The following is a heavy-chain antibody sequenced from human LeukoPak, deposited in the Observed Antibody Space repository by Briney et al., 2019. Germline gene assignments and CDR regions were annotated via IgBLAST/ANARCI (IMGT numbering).Heavy chain of an antibody. V-gene: IGHV4-59*08. CDR3: AILGGGRPMATPDF. J-gene: IGHJ4*02. CDR2: LYYSGRT. Sequence: SETLSLTCTVSGVSINNYYWSWIRQPPGKGLEWIGYLYYSGRTNYNPSLKSRVTISVDASKNQFSLKLNSVTAADTAVYYCAILGGGRPMATPDFWGQGTLVTVSS. D-gene: IGHD3-10*01. CDR1: GVSINNYY.